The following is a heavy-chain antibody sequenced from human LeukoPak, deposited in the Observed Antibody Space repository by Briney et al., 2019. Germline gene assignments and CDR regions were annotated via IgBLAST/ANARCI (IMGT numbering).Heavy chain of an antibody. CDR3: ARDPTPYGYDSSGYYHYYYGIDV. CDR2: ISAYNGNT. V-gene: IGHV1-18*01. J-gene: IGHJ6*02. Sequence: ASVKVSCKASGYTFTSYGISWVRQAPGQGLEWMGWISAYNGNTNYAQKLQGRVTMTTDTSTSTAYMELRSLRSDDTAVHYCARDPTPYGYDSSGYYHYYYGIDVWGQGTTVTVSS. D-gene: IGHD3-22*01. CDR1: GYTFTSYG.